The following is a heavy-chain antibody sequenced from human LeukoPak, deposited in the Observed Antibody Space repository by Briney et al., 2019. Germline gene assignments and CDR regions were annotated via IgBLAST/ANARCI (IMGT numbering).Heavy chain of an antibody. Sequence: ASVKVSCKASGYTFTTYGSSWVRQAPGQGLEWMGWISAYNGNTNYAQKLQGRVTMTTDTSTSTAYMELRSLRSDDTAVYYCARERYDTAGEVLEYWGQGTLVTVSS. CDR3: ARERYDTAGEVLEY. J-gene: IGHJ4*02. CDR2: ISAYNGNT. D-gene: IGHD5-12*01. V-gene: IGHV1-18*01. CDR1: GYTFTTYG.